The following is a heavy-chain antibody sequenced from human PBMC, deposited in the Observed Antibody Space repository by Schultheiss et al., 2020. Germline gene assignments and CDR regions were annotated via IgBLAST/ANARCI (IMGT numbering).Heavy chain of an antibody. Sequence: GESLKISCKASGFTFSDYAMSWVRQAPGKGLEWISGISGSGYTMYYADTVRGRFTISRDNSRNTLYLQLSSLRDDDTALYYCAKDGFAVGAVTGWHVTHEYWGQGTLVTVSS. D-gene: IGHD1-26*01. CDR2: ISGSGYTM. CDR3: AKDGFAVGAVTGWHVTHEY. V-gene: IGHV3-23*01. CDR1: GFTFSDYA. J-gene: IGHJ4*02.